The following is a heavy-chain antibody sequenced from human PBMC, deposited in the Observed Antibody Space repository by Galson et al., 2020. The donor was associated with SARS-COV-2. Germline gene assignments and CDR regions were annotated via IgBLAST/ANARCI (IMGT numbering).Heavy chain of an antibody. CDR3: ARESPSNWIDY. J-gene: IGHJ4*02. CDR2: AYYRGTT. D-gene: IGHD1-1*01. CDR1: GGYISSYF. V-gene: IGHV4-59*01. Sequence: ASETLSLTCTVSGGYISSYFWSWIRQPPGRGLEWIGYAYYRGTTNYNPSLRSRVTISVDTSKNQFSLTLSSVTAADTAVYYCARESPSNWIDYWGRGTLVSVSS.